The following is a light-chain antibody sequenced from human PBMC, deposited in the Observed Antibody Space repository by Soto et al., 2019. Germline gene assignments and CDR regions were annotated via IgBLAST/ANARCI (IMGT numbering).Light chain of an antibody. CDR1: QGISSY. CDR2: VAS. Sequence: DIQLTQSPSFLSASVGDRVTITCRASQGISSYLAWYQQKPGKAPRLLIYVASTLQSGVPSRFSGSGSGTEFTLTISSLQSEDFAVYYCQQYNNWPPWTFGQGTKVEI. J-gene: IGKJ1*01. V-gene: IGKV1-9*01. CDR3: QQYNNWPPWT.